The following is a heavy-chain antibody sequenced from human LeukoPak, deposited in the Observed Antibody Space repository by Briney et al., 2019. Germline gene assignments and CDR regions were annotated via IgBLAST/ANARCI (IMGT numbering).Heavy chain of an antibody. Sequence: AGGSLRLSCAASGFTFSSYAMSWVRQAPGKGLEWVSAISSSGGNTYYADSVKGRFTISRDNSKNTLYLQMNSLRAEDTAVYYCAKGGSDYDDHGYSFDYWGQGALVTVSS. CDR3: AKGGSDYDDHGYSFDY. V-gene: IGHV3-23*01. CDR2: ISSSGGNT. D-gene: IGHD1-26*01. CDR1: GFTFSSYA. J-gene: IGHJ4*02.